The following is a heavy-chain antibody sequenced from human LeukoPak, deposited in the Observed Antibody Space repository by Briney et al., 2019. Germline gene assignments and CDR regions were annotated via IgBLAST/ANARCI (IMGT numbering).Heavy chain of an antibody. Sequence: KPSETLSLTCTVSGDSISSGDYYWGWIRQPPGKGLEWIGSIYYSGSTYYNPSLKSRVTISVDTSKNQFSLKLSSVTAADTAVYYCASWSYQLHLKFDPWGQGTLVTVSS. CDR2: IYYSGST. V-gene: IGHV4-39*07. D-gene: IGHD2-2*01. CDR3: ASWSYQLHLKFDP. J-gene: IGHJ5*02. CDR1: GDSISSGDYY.